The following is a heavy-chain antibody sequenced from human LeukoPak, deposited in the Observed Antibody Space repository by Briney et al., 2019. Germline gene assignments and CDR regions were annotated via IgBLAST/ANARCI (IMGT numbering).Heavy chain of an antibody. Sequence: QPGGSLRLSCAASGFTFSSYGMHWVRQAPGKGLEWVAVIWYDGSNKYYADSVKGRFTISRDNSKNTLYLQMNSLRAEDTAVYYCARGPPTAMDWYFDLWGRGTLVTVSS. D-gene: IGHD5-18*01. V-gene: IGHV3-33*01. CDR2: IWYDGSNK. J-gene: IGHJ2*01. CDR1: GFTFSSYG. CDR3: ARGPPTAMDWYFDL.